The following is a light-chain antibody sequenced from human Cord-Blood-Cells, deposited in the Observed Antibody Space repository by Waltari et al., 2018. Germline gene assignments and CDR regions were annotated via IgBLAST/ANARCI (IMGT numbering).Light chain of an antibody. Sequence: QSVLTQPPSVSGAPGQRVTISCTGSSPNIGAGYDVHWYQQLPGTAPKLLIYGNSNRPSGVPDRFSGSKSGTSASLAITGLQAEDEADYDGQSYDSSLSGSVFGGGTKLTVL. CDR1: SPNIGAGYD. V-gene: IGLV1-40*01. J-gene: IGLJ3*02. CDR2: GNS. CDR3: QSYDSSLSGSV.